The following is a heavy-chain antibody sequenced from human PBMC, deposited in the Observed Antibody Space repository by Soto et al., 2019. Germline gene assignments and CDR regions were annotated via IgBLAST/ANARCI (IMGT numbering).Heavy chain of an antibody. CDR1: ADSINNSFYL. V-gene: IGHV4-39*01. CDR3: ARHEEMNRPMKYFSAGVDV. Sequence: QLRLRESGPGLVKPSETLSLTCTVSADSINNSFYLWGWIRQSPGNGLEWIGSVYYSGTTYYNPSLKRRVTISVEPAKDRFALTLTAVTAADTAVSYCARHEEMNRPMKYFSAGVDVWGQGTTVIVYS. J-gene: IGHJ6*01. CDR2: VYYSGTT. D-gene: IGHD3-10*01.